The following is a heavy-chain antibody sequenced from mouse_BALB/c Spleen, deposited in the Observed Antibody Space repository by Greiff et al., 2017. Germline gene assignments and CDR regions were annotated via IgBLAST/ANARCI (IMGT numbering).Heavy chain of an antibody. V-gene: IGHV5-6-5*01. D-gene: IGHD2-14*01. J-gene: IGHJ4*01. Sequence: EVKVVESGGGLVKPGGSLKLSCAASGFTFSSYAMSWVRQTPEKRLEWVASISSGGSTYYPDSVKGRFTISRDNARNILYLQMSSLRSEDTAMYYCARGGRYPYAMDYWGQGTSVTVSS. CDR2: ISSGGST. CDR1: GFTFSSYA. CDR3: ARGGRYPYAMDY.